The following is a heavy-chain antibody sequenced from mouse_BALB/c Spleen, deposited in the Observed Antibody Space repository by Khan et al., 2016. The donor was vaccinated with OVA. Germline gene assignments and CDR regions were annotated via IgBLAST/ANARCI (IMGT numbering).Heavy chain of an antibody. Sequence: EVQLQESGPSLVKPSQTLSLTCSVTGDSITSDYWNWIRKFPGNKLEYMGYMIYSGSTSYNPSLKSRISITRHTSKNQYYLQLNSVTTEDTSTYYCSRSTYRYAFAYWGQGTLVTVSA. J-gene: IGHJ3*01. D-gene: IGHD2-14*01. V-gene: IGHV3-8*02. CDR2: MIYSGST. CDR1: GDSITSDY. CDR3: SRSTYRYAFAY.